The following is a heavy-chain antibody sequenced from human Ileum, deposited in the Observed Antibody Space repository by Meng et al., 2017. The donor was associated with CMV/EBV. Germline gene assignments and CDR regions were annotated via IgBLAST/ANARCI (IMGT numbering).Heavy chain of an antibody. CDR1: GFRLSIYA. CDR2: ISGSAATT. J-gene: IGHJ4*02. CDR3: AKDAYVPGDGAEFGF. D-gene: IGHD3-10*01. Sequence: GGSLRLSCAASGFRLSIYAMSWVRQAPGKGLEWVSVISGSAATTHYADSVKGRFTISRDNSKNTLYLQMNSLKPEDTAVYYCAKDAYVPGDGAEFGFWGQGTLVTVSS. V-gene: IGHV3-23*01.